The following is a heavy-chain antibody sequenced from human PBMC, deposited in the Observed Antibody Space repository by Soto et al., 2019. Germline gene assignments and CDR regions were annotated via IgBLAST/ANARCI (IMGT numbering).Heavy chain of an antibody. CDR3: ARDMLRH. CDR1: GFTFSSYA. CDR2: ISYDGSNK. D-gene: IGHD2-8*01. V-gene: IGHV3-30-3*01. J-gene: IGHJ4*02. Sequence: QVQLVESGGGVVQPGRSLRLSCAASGFTFSSYAMHWVRQAPGKGLEWVAVISYDGSNKYYADSVKGRFTISRDNSKNTLYLQMNSLRAEDTAVYYCARDMLRHWGQGTLVTVSS.